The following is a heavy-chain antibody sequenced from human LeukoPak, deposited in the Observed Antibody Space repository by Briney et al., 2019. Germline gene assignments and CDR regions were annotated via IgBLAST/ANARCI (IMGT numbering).Heavy chain of an antibody. D-gene: IGHD6-13*01. CDR2: IKGDGSAR. Sequence: GSLRLSCGASGFTFSSYWMTWVRQAPGKGLAWVANIKGDGSARYYVDSVKGRFTISRDNAYNSVYLQMNSLRPEDTAVYYCARDRIAAAGTDYDYWGQGVLVTVSS. J-gene: IGHJ4*02. V-gene: IGHV3-7*01. CDR1: GFTFSSYW. CDR3: ARDRIAAAGTDYDY.